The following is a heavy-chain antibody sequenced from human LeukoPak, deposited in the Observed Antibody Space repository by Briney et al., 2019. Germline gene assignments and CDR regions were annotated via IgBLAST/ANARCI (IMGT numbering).Heavy chain of an antibody. CDR1: GFTFSSYA. J-gene: IGHJ4*02. Sequence: PGGSLRLSCAASGFTFSSYAMSWVRQAPGKGLGWVSAISGSGGSTYYADSVKGRFTISRDNSKNTLYLQRNSLRAEDTAVYYCAKDLRLRGIVVVPAAFGWGQGTLVTVSS. D-gene: IGHD2-2*01. CDR3: AKDLRLRGIVVVPAAFG. V-gene: IGHV3-23*01. CDR2: ISGSGGST.